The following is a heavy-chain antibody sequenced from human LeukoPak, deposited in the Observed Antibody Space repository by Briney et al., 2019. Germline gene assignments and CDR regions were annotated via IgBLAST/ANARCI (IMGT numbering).Heavy chain of an antibody. Sequence: GGSLRLSCAASGFTFSSYAMSWVSQAPGRGLEWVSAISGSGGSTYYADSVKGRFTISRGNSKNTLYLQMNSLRAEDTAVYYCAKGKYYYDSSGYYLFDYWGQGTLVTVSS. CDR1: GFTFSSYA. V-gene: IGHV3-23*01. D-gene: IGHD3-22*01. CDR3: AKGKYYYDSSGYYLFDY. CDR2: ISGSGGST. J-gene: IGHJ4*02.